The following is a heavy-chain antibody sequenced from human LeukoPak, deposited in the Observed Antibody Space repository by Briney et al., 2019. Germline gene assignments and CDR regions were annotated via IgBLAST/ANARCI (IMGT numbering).Heavy chain of an antibody. CDR2: IXXXSXYI. CDR3: ARGHPSYYYDSSGYYLGPFDY. Sequence: VRXAXGKGXXXXXSIXXXSXYIYYADSVKGRFTISRDNAKNSLYMQMNSLRAEDTAVYYCARGHPSYYYDSSGYYLGPFDYWGQGTLVTVSS. V-gene: IGHV3-21*01. J-gene: IGHJ4*02. D-gene: IGHD3-22*01.